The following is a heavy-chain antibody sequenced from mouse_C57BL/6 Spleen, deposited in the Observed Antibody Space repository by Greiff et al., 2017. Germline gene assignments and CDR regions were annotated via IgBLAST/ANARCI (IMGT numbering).Heavy chain of an antibody. CDR2: IYPGDGDT. J-gene: IGHJ4*01. CDR3: ARSGDGYEDAMDY. V-gene: IGHV1-80*01. CDR1: GYAFSSYW. D-gene: IGHD2-2*01. Sequence: VQLQQPGAELVKPGASVKISCKASGYAFSSYWMNWVKQRPGKGLEWIGQIYPGDGDTNYNGKFKGKATLTADKSSSTAYMQLSSLTSEDSAVYFCARSGDGYEDAMDYWGQGTSVTVSS.